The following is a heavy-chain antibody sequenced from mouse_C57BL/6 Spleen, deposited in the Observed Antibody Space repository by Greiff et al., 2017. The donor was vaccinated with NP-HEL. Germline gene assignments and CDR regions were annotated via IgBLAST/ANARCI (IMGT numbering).Heavy chain of an antibody. V-gene: IGHV5-16*01. Sequence: EVKLMESEGGLVQPGSSMKLSCTASGFTFSDYYMAWVRQVPEKGLEWVANINYDGSSTYYLDSLKSRFIISRDNAKNILYLQMSSLKSEDTATYYCARGDYYGSPDYWGQGTTLTVSS. J-gene: IGHJ2*01. CDR3: ARGDYYGSPDY. D-gene: IGHD1-1*01. CDR2: INYDGSST. CDR1: GFTFSDYY.